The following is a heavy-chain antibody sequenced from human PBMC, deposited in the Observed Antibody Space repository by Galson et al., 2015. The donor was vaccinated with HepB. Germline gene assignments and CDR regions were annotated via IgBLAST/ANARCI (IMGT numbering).Heavy chain of an antibody. Sequence: SLRLSCAASGFTFSSYSMNWVRQAPGKGLEWVSYISSSSSTIYYADSVKGRFTISRDNAKNSLYLQMNSLRDEDTAVYYCARDLILPVVVITAPIFDYWGQGTLVTVSS. D-gene: IGHD3-22*01. V-gene: IGHV3-48*02. CDR3: ARDLILPVVVITAPIFDY. CDR1: GFTFSSYS. CDR2: ISSSSSTI. J-gene: IGHJ4*02.